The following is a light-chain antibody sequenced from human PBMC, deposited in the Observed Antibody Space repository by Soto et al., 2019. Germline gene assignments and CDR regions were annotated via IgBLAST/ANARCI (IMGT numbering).Light chain of an antibody. CDR3: QQYSSLYPRT. J-gene: IGKJ1*01. CDR2: EAS. Sequence: DIQMTQSPSTLSASVGDRVTITCRASQSISRWVAWYQQKPGKAPKLLIYEASSLETGVPSRFSGRGSGTEFTLTSSSLQPDEFATYYCQQYSSLYPRTFGQGTKVEIK. V-gene: IGKV1-5*03. CDR1: QSISRW.